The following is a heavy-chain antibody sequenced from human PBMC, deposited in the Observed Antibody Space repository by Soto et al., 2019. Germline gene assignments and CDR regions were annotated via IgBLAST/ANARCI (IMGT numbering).Heavy chain of an antibody. D-gene: IGHD3-10*01. CDR3: TRSITMVREGLVDY. Sequence: EVQLVESGGGLVQPGRSLRLSCTASGFTFGDYAMSWFRQAPGKGLEWVGFIRSKAYGGTTEYAASVKGRFTISRDDSKSIAYLQMNSLKTEDTAVYYCTRSITMVREGLVDYWGQGTLVTVSS. V-gene: IGHV3-49*03. CDR2: IRSKAYGGTT. CDR1: GFTFGDYA. J-gene: IGHJ4*02.